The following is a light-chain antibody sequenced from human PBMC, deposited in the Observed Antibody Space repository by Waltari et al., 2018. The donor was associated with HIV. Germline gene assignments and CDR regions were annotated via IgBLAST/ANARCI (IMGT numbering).Light chain of an antibody. V-gene: IGLV1-51*01. CDR1: TSNIGYYL. CDR3: ATWDSSLNALL. J-gene: IGLJ2*01. Sequence: QSVLTQPPSVSATPGQRVTISCSGRTSNIGYYLVSWYKHITGPDPKLLIYDDTERPSGIPDRFSVSRSGTSATLGITGLQTGDEADYYCATWDSSLNALLFGGGTKLTAL. CDR2: DDT.